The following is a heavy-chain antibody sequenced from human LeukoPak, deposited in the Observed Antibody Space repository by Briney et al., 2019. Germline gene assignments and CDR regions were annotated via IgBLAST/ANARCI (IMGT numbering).Heavy chain of an antibody. J-gene: IGHJ6*03. V-gene: IGHV4-34*01. Sequence: ASETLSLTCAVYGGSFSGYYWTWIRQPPGKGLEWIAEINHSGSTNYNPSLKSRVIISVDTSKNQFSLKLRSVTAADTAAYYCARVPDYYDSNGYPGSDYYMDVWAKGTTVTVSS. D-gene: IGHD3-22*01. CDR2: INHSGST. CDR1: GGSFSGYY. CDR3: ARVPDYYDSNGYPGSDYYMDV.